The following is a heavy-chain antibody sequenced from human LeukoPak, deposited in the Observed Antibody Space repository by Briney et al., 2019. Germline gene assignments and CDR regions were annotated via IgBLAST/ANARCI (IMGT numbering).Heavy chain of an antibody. Sequence: SGTLSLTCAVYGGSFSGYYWSWIRQPPGKGLEWIGEINHSGSTNYNPSLKSRVTISVDTSKNQFSLKLSSVTAADTAVYYCARGASAAGTETPYLDYWGQGTLVTVSS. CDR3: ARGASAAGTETPYLDY. D-gene: IGHD6-13*01. V-gene: IGHV4-34*01. J-gene: IGHJ4*02. CDR2: INHSGST. CDR1: GGSFSGYY.